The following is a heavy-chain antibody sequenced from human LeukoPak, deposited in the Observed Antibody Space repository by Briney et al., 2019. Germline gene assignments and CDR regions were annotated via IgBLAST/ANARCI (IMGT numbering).Heavy chain of an antibody. Sequence: QSSQTLSLTCTVSGGSISSGDYYWSWIRQPPGKGLEWIGYIFYSGSTYYNPSLKSRVTISVDTSKNQFSLKLSSVTAADTAVYYCASDGYNWNDLGNYWGQGTLVTVSS. J-gene: IGHJ4*02. CDR3: ASDGYNWNDLGNY. CDR2: IFYSGST. CDR1: GGSISSGDYY. D-gene: IGHD1-1*01. V-gene: IGHV4-30-4*08.